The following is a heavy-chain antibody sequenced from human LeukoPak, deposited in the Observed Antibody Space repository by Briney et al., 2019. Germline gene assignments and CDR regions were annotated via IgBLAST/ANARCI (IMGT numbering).Heavy chain of an antibody. J-gene: IGHJ4*02. CDR3: ARLNSVSHYDY. CDR1: GYSISSGYY. Sequence: SETLSLTCTVSGYSISSGYYWGWIRQPPGKGLEWIGSLYHSGSSYYNPSLKSRATISVDTSKNHFSLKLRSVTAADTAMFYCARLNSVSHYDYWGQGTLVTVSS. D-gene: IGHD1-26*01. V-gene: IGHV4-38-2*02. CDR2: LYHSGSS.